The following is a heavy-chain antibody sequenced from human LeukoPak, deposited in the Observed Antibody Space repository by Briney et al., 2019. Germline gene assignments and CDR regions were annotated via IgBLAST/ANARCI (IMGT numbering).Heavy chain of an antibody. CDR3: AIELGIAAAGTYFDY. V-gene: IGHV3-21*04. CDR2: ISGDSVYI. CDR1: GFTFSSYS. Sequence: GGSLRLSCAASGFTFSSYSMNWVRQAPGKGLEWVSSISGDSVYIYYADSVRGRFTISRDNAKSSLFLQMNSLRAEDTAVYYCAIELGIAAAGTYFDYWGQGTVVTVSS. D-gene: IGHD6-13*01. J-gene: IGHJ4*02.